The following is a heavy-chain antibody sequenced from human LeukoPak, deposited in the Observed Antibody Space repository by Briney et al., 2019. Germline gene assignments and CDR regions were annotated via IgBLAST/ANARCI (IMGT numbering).Heavy chain of an antibody. CDR1: VYSISSGYY. CDR2: IFHRGST. CDR3: ARDQSWFDP. V-gene: IGHV4-38-2*02. Sequence: SETLSLTCAVSVYSISSGYYWGWFRQPPGKGLEGIGRIFHRGSTYYNPSLKSRVTISVDTSKNQFSLKLSSVTAADTAVYYRARDQSWFDPWGQGTLVTVSS. J-gene: IGHJ5*02.